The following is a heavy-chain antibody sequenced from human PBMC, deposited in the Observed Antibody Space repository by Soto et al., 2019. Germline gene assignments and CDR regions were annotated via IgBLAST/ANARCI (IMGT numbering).Heavy chain of an antibody. CDR3: AHSIELGVQIWYAEYFQH. D-gene: IGHD5-18*01. Sequence: SGPTLVNPTQTLTLTCTFSGFSLSTSGVGVGWIRQPPGKALEWLALIYWDDDKRYSPSLKSRLTITKDTSKNQVVLTMTNMDPVDTATYYCAHSIELGVQIWYAEYFQHWGQGTMVTVSS. V-gene: IGHV2-5*02. J-gene: IGHJ1*01. CDR1: GFSLSTSGVG. CDR2: IYWDDDK.